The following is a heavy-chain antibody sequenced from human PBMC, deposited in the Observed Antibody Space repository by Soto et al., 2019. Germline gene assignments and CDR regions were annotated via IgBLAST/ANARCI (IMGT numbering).Heavy chain of an antibody. CDR1: GGTFSSYA. V-gene: IGHV1-69*13. CDR2: IIPIFGTA. CDR3: ARGIYYYGSGSYPYYYYGMDV. D-gene: IGHD3-10*01. Sequence: SVKVSCKASGGTFSSYAISWVLQAPGQGLEWMGGIIPIFGTANYAQKFQGRVTITADESTSTAYMELSSLRSEDTAVYYCARGIYYYGSGSYPYYYYGMDVWGQGTTVTVSS. J-gene: IGHJ6*02.